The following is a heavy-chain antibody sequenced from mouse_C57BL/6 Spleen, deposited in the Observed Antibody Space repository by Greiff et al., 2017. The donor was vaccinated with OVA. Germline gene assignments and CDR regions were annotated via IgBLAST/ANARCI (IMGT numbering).Heavy chain of an antibody. J-gene: IGHJ4*01. CDR1: GYTFTDYN. D-gene: IGHD3-1*01. CDR2: INPNNGGT. CDR3: ARWEGLLHYAMDY. V-gene: IGHV1-18*01. Sequence: EVQLQQSGPELVKPGASVKLPCKASGYTFTDYNMDWVKQSPGKSLEWIGDINPNNGGTIYNQKFKGKATLTVDKSSSTAYMELRSLTSEDTAVYYCARWEGLLHYAMDYWGQGTSVTVSS.